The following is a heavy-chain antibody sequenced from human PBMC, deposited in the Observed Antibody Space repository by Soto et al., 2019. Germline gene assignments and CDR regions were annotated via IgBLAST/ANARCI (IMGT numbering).Heavy chain of an antibody. Sequence: EVQLVESGGGPVQPGGSLRISCAASGFTFSSYWMSWVRQVPGKGLVWVSRIIGDGSVTNYADSVKGRFTISRDNAKNTLYLQMNSLRAEDTAVYYCANGGYYDSSGSPLAGYWGQGTLVTVSS. D-gene: IGHD3-22*01. J-gene: IGHJ4*02. CDR3: ANGGYYDSSGSPLAGY. V-gene: IGHV3-74*01. CDR2: IIGDGSVT. CDR1: GFTFSSYW.